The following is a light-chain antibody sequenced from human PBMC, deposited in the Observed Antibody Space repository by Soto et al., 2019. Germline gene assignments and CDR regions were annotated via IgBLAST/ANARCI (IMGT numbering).Light chain of an antibody. V-gene: IGKV3-20*01. CDR2: GAS. CDR3: QQYENLPIT. Sequence: EVVLTQSPGTLSLSPGERATLSCRASQSVGSSYLAWYQQKPGQAPRVLIYGASTRATGVPARFSGSGSGTEFTLTISSLQPEDIATYYCQQYENLPITFGQGTRLEIK. J-gene: IGKJ5*01. CDR1: QSVGSSY.